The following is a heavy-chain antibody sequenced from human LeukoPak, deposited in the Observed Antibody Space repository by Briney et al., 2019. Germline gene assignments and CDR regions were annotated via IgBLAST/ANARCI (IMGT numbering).Heavy chain of an antibody. Sequence: GGSLRLSCAASGFTFSSYSMNWVRQAPGKGLEWVSYISSSSSTIYYADSVKGRFTISRDNAKNSLYLQMNSLRAEDTAVYYCARDADFWSGPKGGYMDVWGKGTTVTVSS. D-gene: IGHD3-3*01. CDR1: GFTFSSYS. J-gene: IGHJ6*03. CDR2: ISSSSSTI. V-gene: IGHV3-48*01. CDR3: ARDADFWSGPKGGYMDV.